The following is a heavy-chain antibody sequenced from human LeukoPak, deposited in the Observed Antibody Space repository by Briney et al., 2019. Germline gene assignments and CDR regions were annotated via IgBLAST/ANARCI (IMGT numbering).Heavy chain of an antibody. CDR2: IWYDGSNK. J-gene: IGHJ6*02. CDR1: GFTFSSYG. CDR3: ARDVYSSGWFGYYYGMDV. Sequence: GSLRLSCAASGFTFSSYGMHWVRQAPGKGLEWVAVIWYDGSNKYYADSVKGRFTISRDNSKNTLYLQMNSLRAEDMAVYYCARDVYSSGWFGYYYGMDVWGQGTTVTVSS. D-gene: IGHD6-19*01. V-gene: IGHV3-33*01.